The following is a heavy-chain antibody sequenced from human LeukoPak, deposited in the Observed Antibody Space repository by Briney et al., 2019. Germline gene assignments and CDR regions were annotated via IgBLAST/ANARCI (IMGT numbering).Heavy chain of an antibody. CDR2: ISAYNGNT. D-gene: IGHD6-13*01. J-gene: IGHJ6*03. CDR3: ARPTKRAKQQLVPSYYYYMGV. V-gene: IGHV1-18*01. CDR1: GYTFTSYG. Sequence: VASVEVSCKASGYTFTSYGISWVRQAPGQGLEWMGWISAYNGNTNYAQKLQGRVTMTTDTSTSTAYMELRSLRSDDTAVYYCARPTKRAKQQLVPSYYYYMGVWGKGTTVTVSS.